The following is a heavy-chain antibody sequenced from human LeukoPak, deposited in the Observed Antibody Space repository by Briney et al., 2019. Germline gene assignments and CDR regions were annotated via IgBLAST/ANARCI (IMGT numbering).Heavy chain of an antibody. CDR1: GGSISSSNW. Sequence: SETLSLTCAVSGGSISSSNWWSWVRQPPGKGLEWIGYIYYSGSTNYNPSLKSRVTISVDTSKNQFSLKLSSVTAADTAVYYCASRYCSGGSCGWYFDYWGQGTLVTVSS. CDR2: IYYSGST. J-gene: IGHJ4*02. CDR3: ASRYCSGGSCGWYFDY. V-gene: IGHV4-4*02. D-gene: IGHD2-15*01.